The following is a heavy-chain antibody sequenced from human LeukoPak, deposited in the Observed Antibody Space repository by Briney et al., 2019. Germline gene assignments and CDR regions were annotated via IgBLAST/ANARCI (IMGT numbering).Heavy chain of an antibody. J-gene: IGHJ5*02. D-gene: IGHD3-3*01. Sequence: SETLSLTCTVSGGSVSSATYYWSWIRQPPGKGLEWIGYVYYSGSTKYNSSLKSRVTISLDTSKNQFSLKLTSVTAADTAVYYCARVGFWSGYYSWFDPWGQGTLVTVSS. CDR3: ARVGFWSGYYSWFDP. CDR2: VYYSGST. CDR1: GGSVSSATYY. V-gene: IGHV4-61*01.